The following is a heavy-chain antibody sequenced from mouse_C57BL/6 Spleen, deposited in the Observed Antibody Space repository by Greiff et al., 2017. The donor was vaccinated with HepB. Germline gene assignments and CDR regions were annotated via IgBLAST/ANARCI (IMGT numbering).Heavy chain of an antibody. Sequence: EVQGVESGGGLVKPGGSLKLSCAASGFTFSSYTMSWVRQTPEKRLEWVATISGGGGNTYYPDSVKGRFTISRDNAKNTLYLQMSSLRSEDTALYYCARNAYYSNYVGYFDVWGTGTTVTVSS. CDR2: ISGGGGNT. CDR1: GFTFSSYT. CDR3: ARNAYYSNYVGYFDV. D-gene: IGHD2-5*01. V-gene: IGHV5-9*01. J-gene: IGHJ1*03.